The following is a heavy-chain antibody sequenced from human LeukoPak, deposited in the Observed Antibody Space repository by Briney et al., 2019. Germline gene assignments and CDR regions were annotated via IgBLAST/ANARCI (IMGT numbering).Heavy chain of an antibody. CDR2: ISYDGSNK. J-gene: IGHJ6*02. CDR3: ARDSRYCGGDCPVYYYGMDV. D-gene: IGHD2-21*02. Sequence: LGGSLRLSCAASGFTFSSYAMHWVRQAPGKGLEWVAVISYDGSNKYYADSVRGRFTISRDNSKNTLYLQMNNLRAEDTAVYYCARDSRYCGGDCPVYYYGMDVWGQGTTVTVSS. V-gene: IGHV3-30*04. CDR1: GFTFSSYA.